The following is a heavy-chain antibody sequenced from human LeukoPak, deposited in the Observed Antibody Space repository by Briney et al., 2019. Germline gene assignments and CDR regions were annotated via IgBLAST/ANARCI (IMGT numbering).Heavy chain of an antibody. J-gene: IGHJ4*02. D-gene: IGHD3-16*01. Sequence: KPSETLSLTCTVSGGSISSSSYYWGWIRQPPGKGLEWIGSIYYSGSTYYNPSLKSRVTISVDTSKNQFSLKLSSVTAADTAVYYCARQGFGSSYFDYWGQGTLVTVPS. CDR2: IYYSGST. CDR3: ARQGFGSSYFDY. CDR1: GGSISSSSYY. V-gene: IGHV4-39*07.